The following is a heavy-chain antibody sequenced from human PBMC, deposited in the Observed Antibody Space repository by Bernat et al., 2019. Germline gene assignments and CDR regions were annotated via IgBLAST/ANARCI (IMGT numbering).Heavy chain of an antibody. CDR2: INSDGSST. V-gene: IGHV3-74*01. CDR1: GFTFSSYW. J-gene: IGHJ4*02. Sequence: EVQLVESGGGLVQPGGSLRLSCAASGFTFSSYWMHWVRQAPGKGLVWVSRINSDGSSTSYADSVKGRLTISRDNAKNTLYLQMNSLRAEDTAVYYCAKGEGPDHGYYFDYWGQGTLVTVSS. CDR3: AKGEGPDHGYYFDY.